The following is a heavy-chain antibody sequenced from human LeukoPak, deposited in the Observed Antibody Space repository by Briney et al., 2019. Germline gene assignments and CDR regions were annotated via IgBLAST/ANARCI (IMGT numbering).Heavy chain of an antibody. V-gene: IGHV1-69*13. J-gene: IGHJ5*02. CDR1: GGTFSSYS. CDR2: IIPIFGTA. D-gene: IGHD2-15*01. Sequence: ASVKVSCKASGGTFSSYSISWVRQAPGQGLEWMGGIIPIFGTANYAQKFQGRVTITADESTSTVYMQLNSLRAEDTAVYYCARVGPYYCSGGSCYSIFNWFDPWGQGTLVTVTS. CDR3: ARVGPYYCSGGSCYSIFNWFDP.